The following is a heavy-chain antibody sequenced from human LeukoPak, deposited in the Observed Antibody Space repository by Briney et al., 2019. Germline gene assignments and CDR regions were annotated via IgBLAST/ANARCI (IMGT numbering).Heavy chain of an antibody. CDR2: ISSSSSYI. D-gene: IGHD6-13*01. V-gene: IGHV3-21*01. J-gene: IGHJ6*03. Sequence: PGGALRLSSAASGVTFSSYSMNRVPQAPGKGLGWGSSISSSSSYIYYADSVKGRFTISRDNAKNSLYLQMISLRAEDTAVYYCAKIISWSSGVYYYYFMDVWGKGTTVTVPS. CDR3: AKIISWSSGVYYYYFMDV. CDR1: GVTFSSYS.